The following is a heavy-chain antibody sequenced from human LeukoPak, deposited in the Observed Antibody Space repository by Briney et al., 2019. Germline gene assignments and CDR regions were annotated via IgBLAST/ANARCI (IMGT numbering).Heavy chain of an antibody. CDR3: ARRFPSVRGVIHKTPYYFAY. CDR2: INHSGST. Sequence: PSETLSLTCAVYGGSFSGYYWSWIRQPPGKGLEWIGEINHSGSTNYNPSLKSRVTISVDTSKNQFSLKLSSVTAADTAVYYCARRFPSVRGVIHKTPYYFAYWGQGTLVTVTS. J-gene: IGHJ4*02. D-gene: IGHD3-10*01. V-gene: IGHV4-34*01. CDR1: GGSFSGYY.